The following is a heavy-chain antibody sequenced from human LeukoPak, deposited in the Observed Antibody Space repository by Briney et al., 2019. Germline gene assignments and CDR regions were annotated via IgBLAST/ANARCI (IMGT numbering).Heavy chain of an antibody. D-gene: IGHD2-21*02. Sequence: GGSLRLSCAASGFTFSDHYMNWTRQVPGKGLEWVSYISQTGSFTTYADSVKGRFTISRDNAKNSLYLQMHSLRADDTAVYYCARDRWTPAVTAWLGLYYYYGMDVWGQGTTVTVSS. J-gene: IGHJ6*02. CDR2: ISQTGSFT. CDR1: GFTFSDHY. CDR3: ARDRWTPAVTAWLGLYYYYGMDV. V-gene: IGHV3-11*06.